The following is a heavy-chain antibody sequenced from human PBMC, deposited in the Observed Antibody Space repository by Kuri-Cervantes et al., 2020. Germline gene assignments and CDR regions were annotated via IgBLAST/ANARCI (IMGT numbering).Heavy chain of an antibody. D-gene: IGHD3-22*01. CDR3: ARYYDSSGYHDY. V-gene: IGHV4-4*07. CDR2: IYTSGST. Sequence: SETLSLTCTVAGGSISSSYWSWVRQPAGKGLEWIGRIYTSGSTNYNPSLKSRVTISVDKSKTQFSLKLSSVTAADTAVYYCARYYDSSGYHDYRGQGTLVTVSS. J-gene: IGHJ4*02. CDR1: GGSISSSY.